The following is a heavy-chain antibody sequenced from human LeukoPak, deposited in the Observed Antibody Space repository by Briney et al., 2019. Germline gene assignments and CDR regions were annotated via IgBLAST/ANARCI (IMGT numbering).Heavy chain of an antibody. V-gene: IGHV1-8*01. J-gene: IGHJ5*02. CDR2: MNPHSGSV. CDR3: VRVPQRVPHNWFDP. Sequence: ASVKVPCKASGYTFTSNDINWVRQATGQGLEWMGWMNPHSGSVGYAQKFQGRVIMTWDTSISTAYMELSSLTSDDTAVYYCVRVPQRVPHNWFDPWGQGTLVTVSS. D-gene: IGHD1-1*01. CDR1: GYTFTSND.